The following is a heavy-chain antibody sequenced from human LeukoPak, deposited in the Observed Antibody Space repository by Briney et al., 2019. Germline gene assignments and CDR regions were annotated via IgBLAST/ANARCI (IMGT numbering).Heavy chain of an antibody. D-gene: IGHD4-17*01. CDR2: VDPEDGET. V-gene: IGHV1-69-2*01. Sequence: ASVKVSCKVSGYTFTDYYMHWVQQAPGKGLEWMGLVDPEDGETIYAEKFQGRVTITADTSTDTAYMELSSLRSEDTAVYYCATGADYGAHLRXSWFXXWGQGTLVT. CDR1: GYTFTDYY. J-gene: IGHJ5*02. CDR3: ATGADYGAHLRXSWFXX.